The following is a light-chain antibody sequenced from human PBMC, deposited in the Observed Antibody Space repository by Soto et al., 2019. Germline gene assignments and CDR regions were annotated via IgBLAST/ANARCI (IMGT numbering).Light chain of an antibody. CDR3: QQRFNWLLT. V-gene: IGKV3-11*01. CDR2: DAS. CDR1: QSVSSY. J-gene: IGKJ4*01. Sequence: DIVLTQSPATLSLSPGERATLSCRASQSVSSYLAWYQQKPGQAPRLLIYDASNRATGIPARFSGSGSGTDFTLTISSLEPEDFAVYYCQQRFNWLLTFGGGTKVDI.